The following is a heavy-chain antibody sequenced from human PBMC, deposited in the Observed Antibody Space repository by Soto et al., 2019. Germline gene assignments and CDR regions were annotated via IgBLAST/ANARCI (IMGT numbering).Heavy chain of an antibody. D-gene: IGHD6-13*01. J-gene: IGHJ5*02. CDR1: GFSLSNAGLG. CDR3: ASTNRTSLYGVDP. V-gene: IGHV2-26*04. CDR2: IFSNDEK. Sequence: QVTVKESGPVLVKPTETLTLTCTVSGFSLSNAGLGVSWIRQPPGKALEWLAHIFSNDEKSYSTSLKSRLTISKDTSKSQVVLTMTIRDPVDTATYYCASTNRTSLYGVDPGGHGTLVTASS.